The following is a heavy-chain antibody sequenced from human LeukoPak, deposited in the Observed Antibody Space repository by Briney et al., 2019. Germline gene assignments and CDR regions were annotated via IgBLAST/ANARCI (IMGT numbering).Heavy chain of an antibody. V-gene: IGHV3-30*02. J-gene: IGHJ4*02. Sequence: GGSLRLSCAASGFIFTSYGMHWVRPAPGKGLEWVAFIRYDGTKEYYADSVKGRFTISRDNSKNTLYLQINRLRAEDTAVYFCAKDGDGSGYDLSYWGQGTLVTVSS. D-gene: IGHD3-22*01. CDR3: AKDGDGSGYDLSY. CDR2: IRYDGTKE. CDR1: GFIFTSYG.